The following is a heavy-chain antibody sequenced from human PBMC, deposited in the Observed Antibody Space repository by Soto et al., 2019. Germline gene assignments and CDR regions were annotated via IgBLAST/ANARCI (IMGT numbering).Heavy chain of an antibody. CDR2: TTKTGSTS. CDR1: GFTFSDYF. V-gene: IGHV3-11*01. CDR3: TREMSGHDSTFAL. Sequence: QVQLVESGGDLVKPGGSLRLSCAASGFTFSDYFMSWIRQSPGKGLEWVSYTTKTGSTSNHADSVKGRFTISRDNAKNSLYRQVNRLRAEDTAIYYCTREMSGHDSTFALWGRGTMVNVSS. J-gene: IGHJ3*01. D-gene: IGHD3-3*01.